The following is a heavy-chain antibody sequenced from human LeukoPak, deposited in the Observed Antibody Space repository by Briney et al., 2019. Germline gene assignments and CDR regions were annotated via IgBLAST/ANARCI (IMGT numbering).Heavy chain of an antibody. J-gene: IGHJ5*02. Sequence: SETLSLTCTVPGGSISSSSYYWGWIRQPPGKGLEWIGYIYHSGSTYYNPSLKSRVTISVDRSENQFSLKLSSVTAADTAVYYCARVGYRSSRGFDPWGQGTLVTVSS. V-gene: IGHV4-39*07. CDR2: IYHSGST. CDR1: GGSISSSSYY. D-gene: IGHD6-13*01. CDR3: ARVGYRSSRGFDP.